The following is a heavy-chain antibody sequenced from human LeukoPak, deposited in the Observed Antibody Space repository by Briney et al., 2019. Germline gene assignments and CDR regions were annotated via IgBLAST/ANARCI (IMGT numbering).Heavy chain of an antibody. V-gene: IGHV3-23*01. CDR3: AKSLGNQGVIDY. Sequence: PGGSLRLSCAASGFIFRNHAMNWVRQAPGQGLEWVSGVSGSGGSTFNTDSVKGRFSISRDNSKKTLYLEMNSLRPEDTALYYCAKSLGNQGVIDYWGQGTLVTVSS. J-gene: IGHJ4*02. D-gene: IGHD3-10*01. CDR1: GFIFRNHA. CDR2: VSGSGGST.